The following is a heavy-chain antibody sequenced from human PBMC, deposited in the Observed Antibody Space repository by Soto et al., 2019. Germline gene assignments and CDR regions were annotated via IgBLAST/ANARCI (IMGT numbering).Heavy chain of an antibody. Sequence: ASVKVSCKASGYTFTSYGISWVRQAPGQGLEWMGWISAYNGNTNYAQKLQGRVTMTTDTSTSTAYMELRSLRSDDTAVYFFARGISPPSIGTNWFDPWGQGTLVTVSS. J-gene: IGHJ5*02. CDR1: GYTFTSYG. D-gene: IGHD2-15*01. CDR2: ISAYNGNT. V-gene: IGHV1-18*01. CDR3: ARGISPPSIGTNWFDP.